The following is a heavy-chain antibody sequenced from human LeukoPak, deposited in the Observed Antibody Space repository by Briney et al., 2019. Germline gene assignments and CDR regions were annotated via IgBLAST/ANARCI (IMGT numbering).Heavy chain of an antibody. V-gene: IGHV4-59*12. CDR3: AREADFWSGHPKYYFDY. J-gene: IGHJ4*02. D-gene: IGHD3-3*01. Sequence: SETLSLTCTVSGGSISSYYWSWIRQPPGKGLEWIGYIYHSGSTYYNPSLKSRVTISVDRSKNQFSLKLSSVTAADTAVYYCAREADFWSGHPKYYFDYWGQGTLVTVSS. CDR2: IYHSGST. CDR1: GGSISSYY.